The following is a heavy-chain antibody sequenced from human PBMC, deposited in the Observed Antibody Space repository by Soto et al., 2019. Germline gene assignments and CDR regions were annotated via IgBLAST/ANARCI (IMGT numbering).Heavy chain of an antibody. J-gene: IGHJ2*01. V-gene: IGHV1-69*05. D-gene: IGHD1-26*01. CDR3: VKDNLHRGSYENWYFDL. CDR2: IITIFGKA. CDR1: GGTFSTHA. Sequence: ASVKVSCKASGGTFSTHAISWVRQAPGQGLEWRGWIITIFGKAKYSQKFQGRLTITRDTSATTAYMELSSLRDEDTAVYYCVKDNLHRGSYENWYFDLWGRGTLVTVSS.